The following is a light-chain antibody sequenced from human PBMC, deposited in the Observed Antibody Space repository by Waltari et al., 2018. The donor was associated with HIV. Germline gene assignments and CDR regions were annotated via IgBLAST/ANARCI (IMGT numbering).Light chain of an antibody. CDR2: KDS. Sequence: SYKLTQPPSVSVSPGQTAMITCSGDALPKQYSYWFQQKPGQAPLVVIYKDSERPSGIPERFSGSSSGTAATLTISGVQAEDEADYYCQSADSSGTYVVFGGGTKLTVL. J-gene: IGLJ2*01. V-gene: IGLV3-25*03. CDR1: ALPKQY. CDR3: QSADSSGTYVV.